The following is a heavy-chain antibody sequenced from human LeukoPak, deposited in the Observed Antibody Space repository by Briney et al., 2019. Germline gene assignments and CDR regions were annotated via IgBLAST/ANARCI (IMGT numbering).Heavy chain of an antibody. V-gene: IGHV4-34*01. D-gene: IGHD3-9*01. CDR3: ARGLWFIPDY. CDR1: GASFSGYY. Sequence: PSETLSLTCAVYGASFSGYYWSWIRQPPGKGLEWIGEINHSGSTNYNPSLKSRVTISVDTSKNQFSLKLSSVTAADTAVYYCARGLWFIPDYWGQGTLVTVSS. CDR2: INHSGST. J-gene: IGHJ4*02.